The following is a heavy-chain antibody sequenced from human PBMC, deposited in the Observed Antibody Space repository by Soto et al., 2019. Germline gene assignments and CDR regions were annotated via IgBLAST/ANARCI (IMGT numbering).Heavy chain of an antibody. CDR1: GFSFGSRA. Sequence: GGSMRLSCATSGFSFGSRAMSRVRQAPGKGLEWVSSITGSAGVTYSADSVKGRFTISRDISKNTRYLQMNSLRAEDTAVYYCAKEGTGYGDRRGYFDYWGQGTLVTV. CDR3: AKEGTGYGDRRGYFDY. V-gene: IGHV3-23*01. CDR2: ITGSAGVT. J-gene: IGHJ4*02. D-gene: IGHD4-17*01.